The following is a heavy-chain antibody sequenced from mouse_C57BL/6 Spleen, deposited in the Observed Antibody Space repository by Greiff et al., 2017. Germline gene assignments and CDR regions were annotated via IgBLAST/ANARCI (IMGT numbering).Heavy chain of an antibody. CDR2: IRPSDSDT. D-gene: IGHD3-2*02. CDR3: AIDSSGYGPFDY. J-gene: IGHJ2*01. V-gene: IGHV1-74*01. CDR1: GYTFTSYW. Sequence: QVQLQQPRAELVKPGASVKVSCKASGYTFTSYWMHWVKQRPGQGIEWIGRIRPSDSDTNYNQKFKGKATLTVDKSSSTAYMQLSSLTSEDSAVYYCAIDSSGYGPFDYWGQGTTLTVSS.